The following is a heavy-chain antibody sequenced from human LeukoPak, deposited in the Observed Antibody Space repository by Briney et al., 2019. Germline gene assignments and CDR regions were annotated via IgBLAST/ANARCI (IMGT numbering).Heavy chain of an antibody. J-gene: IGHJ4*02. CDR2: IYYSGST. D-gene: IGHD3-9*01. Sequence: SQTLSLTCTVSGDSISSGGYYWSWIRQHPGKGLEWIGYIYYSGSTYYNPSLKSRVTISVDTSKNQFSLKLSSVTAADTAVYYCARHVWLQPFDYWGQGTLVTVSS. CDR3: ARHVWLQPFDY. V-gene: IGHV4-31*03. CDR1: GDSISSGGYY.